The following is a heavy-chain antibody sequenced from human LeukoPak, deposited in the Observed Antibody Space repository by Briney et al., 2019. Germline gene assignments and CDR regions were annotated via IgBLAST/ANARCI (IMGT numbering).Heavy chain of an antibody. Sequence: GGSLRLSCAASGFTFSSYAMNWVRQAPGKGLEWVSSITSSSTYISYADSLKGRFTISRDNAKNSLFLQMNSLRAEDTAVYYCVRERFGSGDFRNWFDPWGQGTLVIVSS. CDR2: ITSSSTYI. D-gene: IGHD3-10*01. V-gene: IGHV3-21*01. J-gene: IGHJ5*02. CDR3: VRERFGSGDFRNWFDP. CDR1: GFTFSSYA.